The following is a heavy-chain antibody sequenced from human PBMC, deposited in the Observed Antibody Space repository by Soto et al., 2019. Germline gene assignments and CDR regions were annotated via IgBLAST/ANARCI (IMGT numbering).Heavy chain of an antibody. CDR1: GGSFSGYY. J-gene: IGHJ5*02. D-gene: IGHD3-22*01. V-gene: IGHV4-34*01. CDR2: INHSGST. Sequence: NPSETLSLTCAVYGGSFSGYYWSWIRQPPGEGLEWIGEINHSGSTNYNPSLKSRVTISVDTSKNQFSLKLSSVTAADTAVYYCARGPRRTYYYDSSGYSGWFDPWGQGTLVTVSS. CDR3: ARGPRRTYYYDSSGYSGWFDP.